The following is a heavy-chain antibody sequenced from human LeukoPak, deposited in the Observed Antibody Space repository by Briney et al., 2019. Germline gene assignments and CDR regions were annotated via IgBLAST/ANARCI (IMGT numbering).Heavy chain of an antibody. Sequence: SETLSLTCSVSGGSINGYYWGWIRQPPGKGLEWIGYINYSGSTNYNPPLKSQVTISLDTSKNHFSLKLTSVTAADTAVYYCARVGRGDHTWGSYSFDYWGQGALVTVSS. V-gene: IGHV4-59*01. CDR2: INYSGST. D-gene: IGHD3-16*01. CDR3: ARVGRGDHTWGSYSFDY. CDR1: GGSINGYY. J-gene: IGHJ4*02.